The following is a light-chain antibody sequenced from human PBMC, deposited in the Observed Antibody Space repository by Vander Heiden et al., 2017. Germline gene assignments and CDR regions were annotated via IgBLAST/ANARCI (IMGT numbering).Light chain of an antibody. V-gene: IGKV1-33*01. J-gene: IGKJ4*01. CDR3: QQNYNTPLT. CDR2: AAS. CDR1: QDISNY. Sequence: PSSLSASVGDRVTITCQASQDISNYLNWYQQKPGKAPKLLIYAASNLERGVPSRFSGSGSGTDFTLTISSLQPEDFATYYCQQNYNTPLTFGEGTKVEIK.